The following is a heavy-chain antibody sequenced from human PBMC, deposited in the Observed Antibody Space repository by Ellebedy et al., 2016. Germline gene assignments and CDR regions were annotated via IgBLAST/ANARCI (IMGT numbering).Heavy chain of an antibody. Sequence: GESLKISXAASGFSFSNYDMGWVRQAPGMGLEWVSYISGSSGTIFYADSVKGRFTISRDNAKNSLYLQINSLRAEDTAVYYCARDQRDTLDYWGQGTLVTVSS. V-gene: IGHV3-48*04. D-gene: IGHD5-18*01. J-gene: IGHJ4*02. CDR3: ARDQRDTLDY. CDR1: GFSFSNYD. CDR2: ISGSSGTI.